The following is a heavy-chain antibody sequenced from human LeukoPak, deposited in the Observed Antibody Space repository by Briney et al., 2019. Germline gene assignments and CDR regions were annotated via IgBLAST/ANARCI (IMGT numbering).Heavy chain of an antibody. CDR1: GGSMNSYY. CDR2: IYYSGST. D-gene: IGHD3-9*01. V-gene: IGHV4-59*08. J-gene: IGHJ4*02. CDR3: ARHVWLQPFDY. Sequence: PSETLSLTCSVSGGSMNSYYWSWIRQSPGKGLEWIGYIYYSGSTNYNPSLMSRVTISVDTSKNQFSLKLSSVTAADTAVYYCARHVWLQPFDYWGQGTLVTVSS.